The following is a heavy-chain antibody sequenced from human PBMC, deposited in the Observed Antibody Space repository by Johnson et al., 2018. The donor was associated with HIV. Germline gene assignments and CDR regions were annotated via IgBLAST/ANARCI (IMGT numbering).Heavy chain of an antibody. CDR2: MSSDGRIT. CDR3: AKERRQSRAFDI. D-gene: IGHD6-19*01. Sequence: QVQLVESGGGVVQPGRSLRLSCAASAFTFSSYAMHWVRQAPGKGLEWVAVMSSDGRITYFADSFKGRFTISRDNSKNTLYLQMNSLRAEDTAVYYCAKERRQSRAFDIWGQGTMVTVSS. CDR1: AFTFSSYA. V-gene: IGHV3-30*04. J-gene: IGHJ3*02.